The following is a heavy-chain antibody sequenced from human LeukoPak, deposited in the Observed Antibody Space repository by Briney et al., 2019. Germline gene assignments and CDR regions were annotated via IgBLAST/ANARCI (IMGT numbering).Heavy chain of an antibody. V-gene: IGHV3-30*04. CDR3: ARGKTLRYCSGGSCYPAPFDY. CDR2: ISYDGSNK. Sequence: QPGRSLRLSCAASGFIFSSYAMHWVRQAPGKGLEWVAVISYDGSNKYYADSVKGRFTISRDNSKNTLYLQMNSLRAEDTAVYYCARGKTLRYCSGGSCYPAPFDYWGQGTLVTVSS. J-gene: IGHJ4*02. D-gene: IGHD2-15*01. CDR1: GFIFSSYA.